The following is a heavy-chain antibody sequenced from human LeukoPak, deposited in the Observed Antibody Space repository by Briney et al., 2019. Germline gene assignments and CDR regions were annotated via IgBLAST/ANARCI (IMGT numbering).Heavy chain of an antibody. CDR2: IIPIFGTA. CDR1: GGTFSSYA. J-gene: IGHJ5*02. CDR3: ARDTATIYGDSDPNWFDP. V-gene: IGHV1-69*05. Sequence: SVKVSRKASGGTFSSYAISWVRQAPGQGLEWMGRIIPIFGTANYAQKFQGRVTITTDESTSTAYMELSSLRSEDTAVYYCARDTATIYGDSDPNWFDPWGQGTLVTVSS. D-gene: IGHD4-17*01.